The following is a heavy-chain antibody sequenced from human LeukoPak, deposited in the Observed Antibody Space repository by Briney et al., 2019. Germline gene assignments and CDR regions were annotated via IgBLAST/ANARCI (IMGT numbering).Heavy chain of an antibody. V-gene: IGHV3-7*01. J-gene: IGHJ4*02. CDR3: ARARVYDSSGYYSYYFDY. Sequence: AGSLRLSCAASGFTFSSFWMSWVRHSPRQGLGWVANRKQDGSEKYYVDAVRGRFTISSDNANNSLYLQMNSLRAEDTAVYYCARARVYDSSGYYSYYFDYWGQGTLVTVSS. D-gene: IGHD3-22*01. CDR2: RKQDGSEK. CDR1: GFTFSSFW.